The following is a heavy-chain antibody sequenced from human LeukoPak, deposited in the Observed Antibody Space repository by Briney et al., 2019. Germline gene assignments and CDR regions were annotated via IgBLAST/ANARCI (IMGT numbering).Heavy chain of an antibody. Sequence: SETLSLTCAVYGGSFSGYYWSWIRQPPGKGLEWIGEMKHSGSTNYNPSLKSRVTISVDTSKNQFSLKLSSVTAADTAVYYCARGLLGYCSSTSCYRAFGYYYYYYMDVWGKGTTVTDSS. D-gene: IGHD2-2*02. J-gene: IGHJ6*03. CDR1: GGSFSGYY. CDR3: ARGLLGYCSSTSCYRAFGYYYYYYMDV. CDR2: MKHSGST. V-gene: IGHV4-34*01.